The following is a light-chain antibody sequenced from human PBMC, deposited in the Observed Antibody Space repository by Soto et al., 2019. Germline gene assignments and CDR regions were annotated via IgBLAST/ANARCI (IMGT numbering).Light chain of an antibody. J-gene: IGLJ1*01. V-gene: IGLV1-40*01. CDR2: GNT. Sequence: QPVLTQPPSVSGAPGQRVTISCTGSSSNIGTGYDVHWYQQLPGTAPKLLIYGNTNRPSGVPDRVSGSKSGTSASLAITGLQAEDEADYYCQSYDSSLSGYVFGTGTKLTVL. CDR1: SSNIGTGYD. CDR3: QSYDSSLSGYV.